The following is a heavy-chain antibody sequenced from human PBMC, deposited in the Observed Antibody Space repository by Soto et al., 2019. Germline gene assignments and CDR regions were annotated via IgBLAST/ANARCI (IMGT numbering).Heavy chain of an antibody. CDR1: GGSFSGYI. J-gene: IGHJ4*02. D-gene: IGHD2-2*01. CDR2: INHSGSA. V-gene: IGHV4-34*01. Sequence: SETLSLTCDVYGGSFSGYIWTWIRQTPGKGLQWIGEINHSGSANYNPSLKSRVTISVHKSKNQFSLQLSSVTAADTAVYYCARDPPLPAAMVDWGQGTLVIVSS. CDR3: ARDPPLPAAMVD.